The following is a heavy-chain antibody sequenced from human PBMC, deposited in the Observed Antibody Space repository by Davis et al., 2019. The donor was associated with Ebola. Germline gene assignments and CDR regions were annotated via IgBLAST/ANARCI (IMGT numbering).Heavy chain of an antibody. CDR2: ISGSGAGT. CDR1: GFTFSSYA. CDR3: ARTLSLLDY. D-gene: IGHD1-14*01. V-gene: IGHV3-23*01. Sequence: LSLTCAASGFTFSSYAMTWVRQAPGKGLEWVSGISGSGAGTYHADSVKGRFTISRDNSKNTLYLQMNSLRVEDTAVYYCARTLSLLDYWGQGTLVTVSS. J-gene: IGHJ4*02.